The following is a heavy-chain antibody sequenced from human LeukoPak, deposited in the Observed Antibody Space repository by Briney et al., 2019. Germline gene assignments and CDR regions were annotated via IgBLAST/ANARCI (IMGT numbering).Heavy chain of an antibody. CDR3: ARVVDIVAPRDRYYFDY. D-gene: IGHD5-12*01. CDR2: IYYSGST. CDR1: GGSISSGDYY. J-gene: IGHJ4*02. V-gene: IGHV4-30-4*08. Sequence: PSQTLSLTCTVSGGSISSGDYYWSWIRQPPGKGLEWIGYIYYSGSTYYNPSLKSRVTISVDTSKNQFSLKLSSVTAADTAVYYCARVVDIVAPRDRYYFDYWGQGTLVTVSS.